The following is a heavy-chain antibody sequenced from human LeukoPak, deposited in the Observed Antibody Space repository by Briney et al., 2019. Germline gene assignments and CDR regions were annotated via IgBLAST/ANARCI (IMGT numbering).Heavy chain of an antibody. CDR2: IYNSGNT. Sequence: SVTLSLTCTVSGGPVSSGGHYWSWIRQQPEKGLEWIGYIYNSGNTHYNPSLKSRVNISSDTSKNQFSLELTSVTAADTAVYYCARYSTSRHGADYWGQGTLVTVSS. D-gene: IGHD6-6*01. CDR3: ARYSTSRHGADY. J-gene: IGHJ4*02. V-gene: IGHV4-31*03. CDR1: GGPVSSGGHY.